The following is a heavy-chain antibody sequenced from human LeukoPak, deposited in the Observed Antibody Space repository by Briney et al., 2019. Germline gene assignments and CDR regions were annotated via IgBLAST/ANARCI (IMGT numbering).Heavy chain of an antibody. J-gene: IGHJ4*02. CDR2: IIPNGDN. V-gene: IGHV4-34*12. CDR1: GGSFNGHY. D-gene: IGHD3-9*01. Sequence: SDTLSLTCAVYGGSFNGHYWTWIRQPPGQRLERIGEIIPNGDNNYSPSLKSRVTISVDKSKKQFSLKLTSVTAADTAVYYCARSTPPPHFDWLSFRPYYFDYWGQGALVAVSS. CDR3: ARSTPPPHFDWLSFRPYYFDY.